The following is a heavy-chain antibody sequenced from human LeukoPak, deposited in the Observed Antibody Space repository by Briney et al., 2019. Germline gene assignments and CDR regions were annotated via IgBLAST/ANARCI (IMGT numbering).Heavy chain of an antibody. V-gene: IGHV3-48*01. Sequence: GGSLRLSCAASGFSFSTDSMNWVRQVPGKGLEWISYISSNSATTYYADSVKGRFTISRDNAKNSLYLHMNSLRADDTAVYYCARDTRSLIDYWGQGTLVTVSS. D-gene: IGHD1-26*01. CDR2: ISSNSATT. CDR3: ARDTRSLIDY. CDR1: GFSFSTDS. J-gene: IGHJ4*02.